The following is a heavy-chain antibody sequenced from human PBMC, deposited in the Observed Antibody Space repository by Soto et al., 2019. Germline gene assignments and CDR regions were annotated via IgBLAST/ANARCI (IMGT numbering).Heavy chain of an antibody. CDR3: AKEGRIQLWSHGLDY. J-gene: IGHJ4*02. D-gene: IGHD5-18*01. V-gene: IGHV3-30*18. Sequence: QVQLVESGGGVVQPGRSLRLSCAASGFTFSSYGMHWVRQAPGKGLEWVAVISYDGSNKYYADYVKGRFTISRDNSKNTLYLQMNSLRAEDTAVYYCAKEGRIQLWSHGLDYWGQGTLVTVSS. CDR1: GFTFSSYG. CDR2: ISYDGSNK.